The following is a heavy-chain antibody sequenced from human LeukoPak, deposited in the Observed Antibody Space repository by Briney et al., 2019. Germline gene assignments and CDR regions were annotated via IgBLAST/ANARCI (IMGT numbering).Heavy chain of an antibody. V-gene: IGHV1-2*04. CDR2: INPNSGGT. J-gene: IGHJ6*02. CDR3: ARSYSGSYNGMDV. CDR1: GYTFTGYY. D-gene: IGHD1-26*01. Sequence: ASVKVSCKASGYTFTGYYMRWVRQAPGQGLEWMGWINPNSGGTNYAQKFQGWVTMTRDTSISTAYMELSRLRSDDTAVYYCARSYSGSYNGMDVWGQGTTVTVSS.